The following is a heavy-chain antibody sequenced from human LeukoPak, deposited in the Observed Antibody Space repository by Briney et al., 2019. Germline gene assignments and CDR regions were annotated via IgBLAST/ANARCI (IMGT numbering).Heavy chain of an antibody. V-gene: IGHV4-59*01. CDR2: VFYSGST. D-gene: IGHD5-24*01. CDR3: VREADGYYYFDY. Sequence: SETLSLTCTVSGGSTSSFYWSWIRQPPGKGLEWIGYVFYSGSTNYNPSLKSRVTISLDTSKNQFSLRLTSVTAADTAVYYCVREADGYYYFDYWGQGTLVTVSS. J-gene: IGHJ4*02. CDR1: GGSTSSFY.